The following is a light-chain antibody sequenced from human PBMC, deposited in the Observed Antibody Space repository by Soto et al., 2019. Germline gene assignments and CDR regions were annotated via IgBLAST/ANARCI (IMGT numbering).Light chain of an antibody. CDR2: WTS. Sequence: DVVMTQSPDSLAASLGERATINCKSSLSILFSPNNKNCLAWFHQKPGQPPKLLIYWTSARESGVPDRFTGSGSGTDFTLTISGLQAEDVGVYYCQQYYDTPTFGQGTKVEIK. CDR3: QQYYDTPT. J-gene: IGKJ1*01. CDR1: LSILFSPNNKNC. V-gene: IGKV4-1*01.